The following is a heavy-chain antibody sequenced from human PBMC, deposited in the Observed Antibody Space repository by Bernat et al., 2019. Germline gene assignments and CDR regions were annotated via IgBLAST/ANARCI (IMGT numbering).Heavy chain of an antibody. Sequence: QVQLVESGGGVVQPGRSLRLSCAASGFTFSSYGMHWVRQAPGKGLEWVAVIWYDGSNKYYADSVKGRFTISRDNSKNTLYLQMNSLGAEDTAVYYCARESSDVDTAMAPLLDSMGFDPWGQGTLVTVSS. D-gene: IGHD5-18*01. CDR3: ARESSDVDTAMAPLLDSMGFDP. V-gene: IGHV3-33*01. CDR1: GFTFSSYG. CDR2: IWYDGSNK. J-gene: IGHJ5*02.